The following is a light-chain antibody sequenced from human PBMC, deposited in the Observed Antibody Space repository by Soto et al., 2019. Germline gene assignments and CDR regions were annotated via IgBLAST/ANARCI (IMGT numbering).Light chain of an antibody. CDR1: QTISSW. V-gene: IGKV1-5*03. CDR3: QHYNSYSEA. Sequence: DNQMTQSPSTLSGSIGDRVTITCRASQTISSWLAWYQQKPGKAPKLLIYKASTLKSGVPSRFSGGGSGTEFTLTISSLQPDDFATYYCQHYNSYSEAFGQGTKVAIK. CDR2: KAS. J-gene: IGKJ1*01.